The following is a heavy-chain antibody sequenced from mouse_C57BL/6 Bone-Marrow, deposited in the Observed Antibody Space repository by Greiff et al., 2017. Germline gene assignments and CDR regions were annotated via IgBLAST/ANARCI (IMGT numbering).Heavy chain of an antibody. D-gene: IGHD2-3*01. CDR2: INPYNGGT. Sequence: EVQLQQSGPVLVKPGASVKMSCKASGYTFTDYYMNWVKQSHGKSLEWIGVINPYNGGTSYNQKFKGKATLTVDKSSSTAYMERNSLTSEDSAVYYCARDGYYYFDYWGQGTTLTVSS. J-gene: IGHJ2*01. CDR1: GYTFTDYY. V-gene: IGHV1-19*01. CDR3: ARDGYYYFDY.